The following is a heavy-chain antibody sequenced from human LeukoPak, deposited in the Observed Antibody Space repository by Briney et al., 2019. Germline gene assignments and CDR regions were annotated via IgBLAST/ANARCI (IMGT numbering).Heavy chain of an antibody. D-gene: IGHD6-13*01. J-gene: IGHJ6*02. CDR1: GFTFSSYG. CDR3: AKDQEQQLVPDYYYGMDV. Sequence: GGSLRLSCAASGFTFSSYGMHWVRQAPGKGLEWVAVISYDGSNKYYADSVKGRFTISRDNSKNTLYLQMNTLRAEDTAVYYCAKDQEQQLVPDYYYGMDVWGQGTTVTVSS. CDR2: ISYDGSNK. V-gene: IGHV3-30*18.